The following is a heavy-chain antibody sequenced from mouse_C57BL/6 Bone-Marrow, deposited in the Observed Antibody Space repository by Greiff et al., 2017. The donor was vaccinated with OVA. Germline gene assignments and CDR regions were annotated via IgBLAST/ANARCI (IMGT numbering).Heavy chain of an antibody. CDR1: GFTFSDYG. D-gene: IGHD4-1*01. CDR3: ARPGTGAMDY. J-gene: IGHJ4*01. CDR2: ISSGSSTI. V-gene: IGHV5-17*01. Sequence: EVMLVESGGGLVKPGWSLKLSCAASGFTFSDYGMHWVRQAPEKGLEWVAYISSGSSTIYYADTVKGRFTISRDNAKNTLFLQMTSLRSEDTAMYYCARPGTGAMDYWGQGTSVTVSS.